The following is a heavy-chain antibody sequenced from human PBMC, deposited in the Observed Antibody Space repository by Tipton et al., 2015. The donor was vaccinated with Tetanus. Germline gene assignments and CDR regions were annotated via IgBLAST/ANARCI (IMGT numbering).Heavy chain of an antibody. CDR3: ARDAYGSGSYFDH. D-gene: IGHD3-10*01. J-gene: IGHJ4*02. V-gene: IGHV3-11*01. CDR1: RFTFSDYY. CDR2: ISPGGTTI. Sequence: SLRLSCAASRFTFSDYYMSWIRQAPGKGLEWISYISPGGTTINYVDSVKGRFTISRDNAKNLMFLQMSALRAEDTAVYYCARDAYGSGSYFDHWGLGTLVTVSS.